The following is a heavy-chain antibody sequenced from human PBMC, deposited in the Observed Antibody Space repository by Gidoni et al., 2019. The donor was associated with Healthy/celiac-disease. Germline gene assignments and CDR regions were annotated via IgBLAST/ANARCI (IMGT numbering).Heavy chain of an antibody. J-gene: IGHJ4*02. CDR1: GVSISSYY. CDR3: ARREDSSSWYYFDY. V-gene: IGHV4-4*07. D-gene: IGHD6-13*01. Sequence: QVQLQESGPGLMKPSETLSLTCTVSGVSISSYYWNWIRQPAGKGLEWIGRIYSSGSTNYNPSLKSRVTMSVDTFKNQFSLKLSSVTAADTAVYYCARREDSSSWYYFDYWGQGILVTVSS. CDR2: IYSSGST.